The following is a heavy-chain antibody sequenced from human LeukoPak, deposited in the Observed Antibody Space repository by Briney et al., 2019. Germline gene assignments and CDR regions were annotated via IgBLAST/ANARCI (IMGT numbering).Heavy chain of an antibody. CDR2: ISSSGSTI. D-gene: IGHD4-23*01. V-gene: IGHV3-11*04. J-gene: IGHJ4*02. CDR3: GREVVTRGYFDY. CDR1: GFTFSDYY. Sequence: GGSLRLSCAASGFTFSDYYMIWIPQAPGKGLEWVSYISSSGSTIYYADSVEGRFTISRDNTKNSLYLQMNSLRAEDTAVYYCGREVVTRGYFDYWGQGTLVTVSS.